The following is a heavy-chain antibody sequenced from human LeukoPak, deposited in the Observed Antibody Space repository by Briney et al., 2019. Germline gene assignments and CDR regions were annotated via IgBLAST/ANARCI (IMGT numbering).Heavy chain of an antibody. J-gene: IGHJ6*03. CDR3: AKDPNFYYCLDV. V-gene: IGHV3-23*01. CDR2: ISGRRDST. CDR1: GFTFSSYG. Sequence: GGSLRLSCAASGFTFSSYGMSWVRQAPGKGLEWVSTISGRRDSTSYADSVKGRFTISRDNSKNTLYLQMNSLRPEDTAVYYCAKDPNFYYCLDVWGKGPTVTISS.